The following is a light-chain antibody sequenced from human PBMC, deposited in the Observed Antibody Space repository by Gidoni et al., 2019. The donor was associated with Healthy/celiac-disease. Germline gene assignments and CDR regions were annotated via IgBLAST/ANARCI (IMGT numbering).Light chain of an antibody. CDR1: SLRSYY. CDR3: NSRDSSGTYVV. J-gene: IGLJ2*01. V-gene: IGLV3-19*01. Sequence: SSELTQDPAVSVALGQTVRITCQGDSLRSYYASWYQQKPGQAPVLVIYGKNNRPSGIPDRFSGSSSGNTASLTITGAQAEDEADYYCNSRDSSGTYVVVGGGTKLTVL. CDR2: GKN.